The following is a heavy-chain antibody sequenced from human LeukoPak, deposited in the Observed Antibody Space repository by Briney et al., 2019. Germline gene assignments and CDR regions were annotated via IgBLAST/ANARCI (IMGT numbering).Heavy chain of an antibody. V-gene: IGHV4-59*08. Sequence: PSETLSLTCTVSGGSISSYYWSWMRQPPEKGLEWIGYIYYSGSNNYNPSLNSRVTISVDTSKNQLSLKLSSVTAADTAVYYCARLSEYSSSASIDYWGQGTLVSVSS. J-gene: IGHJ4*02. CDR1: GGSISSYY. CDR2: IYYSGSN. CDR3: ARLSEYSSSASIDY. D-gene: IGHD6-6*01.